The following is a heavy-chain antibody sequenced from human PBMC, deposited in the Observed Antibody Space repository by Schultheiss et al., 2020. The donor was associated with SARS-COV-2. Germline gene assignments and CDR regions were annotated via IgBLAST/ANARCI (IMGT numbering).Heavy chain of an antibody. CDR3: AREGLRGRYFDY. CDR1: GFTFSSYA. CDR2: ISYDGSNK. J-gene: IGHJ4*02. Sequence: GGSLRLSCAASGFTFSSYAMHWVRQAPGKGLEWVAIISYDGSNKYHADSVKGRFTISRDNSKNTLYLQMNSLRAEDTAVYYCAREGLRGRYFDYWGQGALVTVSS. V-gene: IGHV3-30*01. D-gene: IGHD4-17*01.